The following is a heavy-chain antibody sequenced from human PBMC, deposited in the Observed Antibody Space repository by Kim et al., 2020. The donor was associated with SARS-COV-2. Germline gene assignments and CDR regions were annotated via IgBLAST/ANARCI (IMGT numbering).Heavy chain of an antibody. Sequence: SETLSLTCTVSGGSISSSSYYWGWIRQPPGKGLEWIGSIYYSGSTYYNPSLKSRVTISVDTSKNQFSLKLSSVTAADTAVYYCVSIVPATYYYYYGMDVWGQGTTVTVSS. D-gene: IGHD2-2*01. J-gene: IGHJ6*02. V-gene: IGHV4-39*01. CDR3: VSIVPATYYYYYGMDV. CDR2: IYYSGST. CDR1: GGSISSSSYY.